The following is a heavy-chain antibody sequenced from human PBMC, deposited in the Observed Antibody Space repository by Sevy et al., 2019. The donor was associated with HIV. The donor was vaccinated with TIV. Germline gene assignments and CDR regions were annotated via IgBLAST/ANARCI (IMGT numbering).Heavy chain of an antibody. Sequence: GGSLRLSCAASGFTFSNYGMHWVRQAPGKGLEWVAVIWNDGSNKYYADSGKGRFTISRDNSKNTLYLQMNSLRVDDTAVYFCARGGDFNDRSAKRDFDYWGQGTLVTVSS. J-gene: IGHJ4*02. V-gene: IGHV3-33*01. CDR3: ARGGDFNDRSAKRDFDY. CDR2: IWNDGSNK. CDR1: GFTFSNYG. D-gene: IGHD3-22*01.